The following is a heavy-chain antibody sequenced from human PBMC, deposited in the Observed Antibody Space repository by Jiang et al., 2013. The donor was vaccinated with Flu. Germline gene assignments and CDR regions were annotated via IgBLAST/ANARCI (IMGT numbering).Heavy chain of an antibody. CDR2: IDWDDDK. D-gene: IGHD5-18*01. V-gene: IGHV2-70*11. CDR1: GFSLSTSGMC. CDR3: ARILDVDTAMVARGAFDY. Sequence: KPTQTLTLTCTFSGFSLSTSGMCVSWIRQPPGKALEWLARIDWDDDKYYSTSLKTRLTISKDTSKNQVVLTMTNMDPVDTATYYCARILDVDTAMVARGAFDYWGQGTLVTVSS. J-gene: IGHJ4*02.